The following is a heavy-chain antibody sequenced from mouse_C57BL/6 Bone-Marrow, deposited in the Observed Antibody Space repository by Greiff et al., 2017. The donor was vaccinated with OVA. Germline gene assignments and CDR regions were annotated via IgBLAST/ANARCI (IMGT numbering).Heavy chain of an antibody. CDR1: GYTFTNYW. CDR2: IYPGGGYS. J-gene: IGHJ2*01. V-gene: IGHV1-63*01. CDR3: ARDSYYGLDY. D-gene: IGHD1-1*01. Sequence: QVQLQQSGAELVRPGTSVKMSCKASGYTFTNYWIGWAKQRPGHGLEWIGDIYPGGGYSNYNEEFKGKATLTADKSSSTAYMQFSSLTSEDSAIYYCARDSYYGLDYWGQGTTLTVSS.